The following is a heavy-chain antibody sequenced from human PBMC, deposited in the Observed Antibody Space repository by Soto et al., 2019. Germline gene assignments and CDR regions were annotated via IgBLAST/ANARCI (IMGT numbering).Heavy chain of an antibody. D-gene: IGHD2-8*01. J-gene: IGHJ4*02. CDR1: GFTLSEYS. CDR2: SRNKANRYTT. Sequence: GGSLRLSCAASGFTLSEYSMTWVRQAPGKGLEWVARSRNKANRYTTEYAASVRGRFTISRDDSKNSLYLQMNSLKTEDTAVYYCARGLNGFDCWGQGTLVTVSS. CDR3: ARGLNGFDC. V-gene: IGHV3-72*01.